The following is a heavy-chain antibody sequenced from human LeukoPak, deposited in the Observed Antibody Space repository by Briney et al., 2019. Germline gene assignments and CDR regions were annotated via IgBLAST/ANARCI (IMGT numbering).Heavy chain of an antibody. CDR1: GASINSHY. D-gene: IGHD3-3*01. J-gene: IGHJ4*02. Sequence: SETLSLTCTVSGASINSHYWSWIRQRPGKGLEWIGYIYYSGTTNYNPSLKSRVTISVDMSKSQFSLTLSSVTAADTALYYCARHGPLYDIWSAQFYFDYWGQGTLVAVSS. CDR2: IYYSGTT. CDR3: ARHGPLYDIWSAQFYFDY. V-gene: IGHV4-59*08.